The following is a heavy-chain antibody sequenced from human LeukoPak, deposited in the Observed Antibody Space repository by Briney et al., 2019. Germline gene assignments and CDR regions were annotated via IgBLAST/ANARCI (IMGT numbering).Heavy chain of an antibody. CDR1: GGSISSSSYY. CDR3: ARTVMYYYDSSAGNWFDP. CDR2: IYYSGST. Sequence: SETLSLTCTVSGGSISSSSYYWGWIRQPPGKGLERIGSIYYSGSTYYNPSLKSRVTISVDTSKNQFSLKLSSVTAADTAVYYCARTVMYYYDSSAGNWFDPWGQGTLVTVSS. V-gene: IGHV4-39*01. D-gene: IGHD3-22*01. J-gene: IGHJ5*02.